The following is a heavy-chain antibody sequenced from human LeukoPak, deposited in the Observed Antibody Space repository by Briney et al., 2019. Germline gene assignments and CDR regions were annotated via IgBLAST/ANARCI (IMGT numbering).Heavy chain of an antibody. CDR2: IYNSGST. J-gene: IGHJ4*02. CDR3: AAMVRGDNFDY. CDR1: GYSISSGYY. V-gene: IGHV4-61*01. D-gene: IGHD3-10*01. Sequence: SETLSLTCTVSGYSISSGYYWGWIRRPPGKGLEWIGYIYNSGSTNYNPSLKSRVTISVDTSKKQFSLKLSSVTAADTAVYYCAAMVRGDNFDYWGQGTLVTVSS.